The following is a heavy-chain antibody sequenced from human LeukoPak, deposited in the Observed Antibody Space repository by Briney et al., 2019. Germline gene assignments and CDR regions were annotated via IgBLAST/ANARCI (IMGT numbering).Heavy chain of an antibody. Sequence: GGSLRLSCAASGFTFSSYAMSWVRQAPGKGLEWVSAISGSGGGTYYADSVKGRFTISRDNSKNTLYLQMNSLRAEDTAVYYCAKGVSGSYYKGFDYWGQGTLVTVSS. CDR2: ISGSGGGT. J-gene: IGHJ4*02. V-gene: IGHV3-23*01. D-gene: IGHD3-10*01. CDR3: AKGVSGSYYKGFDY. CDR1: GFTFSSYA.